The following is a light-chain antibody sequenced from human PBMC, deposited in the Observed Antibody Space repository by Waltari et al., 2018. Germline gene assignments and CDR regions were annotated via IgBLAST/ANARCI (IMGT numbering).Light chain of an antibody. J-gene: IGLJ1*01. Sequence: QSVLTQPPSASGAPGQTVPFSCSGSSSNIASHIVSWYQHFPGTAPKLLIYSNNPRPSGVPDRFLASKSGTSASLVISGLQSEDEADYYCASWDDTLNGFYAFGTGTKVTVV. CDR2: SNN. CDR1: SSNIASHI. CDR3: ASWDDTLNGFYA. V-gene: IGLV1-44*01.